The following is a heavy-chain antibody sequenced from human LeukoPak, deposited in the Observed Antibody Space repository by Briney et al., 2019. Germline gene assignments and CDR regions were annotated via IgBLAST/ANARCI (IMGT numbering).Heavy chain of an antibody. D-gene: IGHD2-15*01. J-gene: IGHJ6*02. CDR2: IYYSGST. CDR1: GGSISSVGYY. V-gene: IGHV4-31*03. Sequence: KASETLSLTCTVSGGSISSVGYYWSWIRQHPGKGLEWIGYIYYSGSTYYNPSLKSRVTISVDTSKNQFSLKLSSVTAADTAVYYCARDRRYCSGGSCYSGAHYYYYGMDVWGQGTTVTVSS. CDR3: ARDRRYCSGGSCYSGAHYYYYGMDV.